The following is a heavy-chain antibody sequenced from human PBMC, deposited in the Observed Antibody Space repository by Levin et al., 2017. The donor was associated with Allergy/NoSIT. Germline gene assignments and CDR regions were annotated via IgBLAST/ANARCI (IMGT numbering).Heavy chain of an antibody. D-gene: IGHD3-10*01. V-gene: IGHV3-23*01. CDR2: ISASGGGR. J-gene: IGHJ4*02. CDR1: GFTFSNFA. Sequence: AGGSLRLSCAASGFTFSNFAMSWVRQAPGKGLEWVSSISASGGGRYYADSVQGRPTISRDNSKNTLYLQMNSLRADDTAVYYCAKDGLGSCLDYWGQGALVTVSS. CDR3: AKDGLGSCLDY.